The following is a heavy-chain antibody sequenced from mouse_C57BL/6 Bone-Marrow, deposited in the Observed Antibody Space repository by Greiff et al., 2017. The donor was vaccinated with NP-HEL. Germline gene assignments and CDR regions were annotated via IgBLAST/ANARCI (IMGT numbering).Heavy chain of an antibody. CDR1: GYTFTSYG. CDR2: IYPRSGNT. J-gene: IGHJ2*01. V-gene: IGHV1-81*01. Sequence: VQLLQSGAELARPGASVKLSCKASGYTFTSYGISWVKQRTGQGLEWIGEIYPRSGNTYYNEKFKGKATLTADKSSSTAYMELRSLTSEDSAVYFCARRDYYGSSYPFDYWGQGTTLTVSS. D-gene: IGHD1-1*01. CDR3: ARRDYYGSSYPFDY.